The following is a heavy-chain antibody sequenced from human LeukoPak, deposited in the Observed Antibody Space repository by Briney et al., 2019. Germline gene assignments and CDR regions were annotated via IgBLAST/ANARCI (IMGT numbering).Heavy chain of an antibody. CDR3: ARGFKRGWFIY. D-gene: IGHD6-19*01. J-gene: IGHJ4*02. CDR1: GGSFSGYY. CDR2: INHSGST. V-gene: IGHV4-34*01. Sequence: PSETLSLTCAVYGGSFSGYYWSWIRQPPGKGLEWIGEINHSGSTNYNPSLKSRVTISVDTSKNQFSLKLSSVIAADTAVYYCARGFKRGWFIYWGQGTLVTVSS.